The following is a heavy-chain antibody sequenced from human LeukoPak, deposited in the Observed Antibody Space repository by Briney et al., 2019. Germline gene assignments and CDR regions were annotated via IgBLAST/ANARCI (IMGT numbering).Heavy chain of an antibody. V-gene: IGHV4-59*01. D-gene: IGHD3-16*01. CDR2: IYYSGST. CDR3: ARALVEHYYMDV. CDR1: GGSISSYY. J-gene: IGHJ6*03. Sequence: SETLSLTCTVSGGSISSYYWSWIRQPPGKGLEWIGYIYYSGSTNYNPSLKSRVTISVHPSKKQFSLKLSSVTAAATAVYYCARALVEHYYMDVWGKGTTVTVSS.